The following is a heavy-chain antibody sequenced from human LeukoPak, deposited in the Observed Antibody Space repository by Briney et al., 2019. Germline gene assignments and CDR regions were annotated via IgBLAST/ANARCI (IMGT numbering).Heavy chain of an antibody. V-gene: IGHV1-8*03. D-gene: IGHD5-18*01. Sequence: ASVKVSCKASGGTFGSYAISWVRQAPGQGLEWMGGMNPNSGNTGYAQKFQGRVTITRNTSISTAYMELSSLRSEDTAVYYCARSGYSYEDAFDIWGQGTMVTVSS. CDR3: ARSGYSYEDAFDI. CDR1: GGTFGSYA. J-gene: IGHJ3*02. CDR2: MNPNSGNT.